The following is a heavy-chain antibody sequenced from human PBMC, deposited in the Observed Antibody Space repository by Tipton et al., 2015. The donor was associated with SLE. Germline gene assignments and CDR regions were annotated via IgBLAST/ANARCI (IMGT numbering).Heavy chain of an antibody. CDR1: GFTFSSYS. D-gene: IGHD6-19*01. CDR3: ARDGGTGAVAGFDY. V-gene: IGHV3-21*03. Sequence: LTCAASGFTFSSYSMNWVRQAPGKGLEWVSSISSSSSYIYYADSVKGRFTISRDNAKNSLYLQMNSLRAEDTAVYYCARDGGTGAVAGFDYWGQGTLVTVSS. J-gene: IGHJ4*02. CDR2: ISSSSSYI.